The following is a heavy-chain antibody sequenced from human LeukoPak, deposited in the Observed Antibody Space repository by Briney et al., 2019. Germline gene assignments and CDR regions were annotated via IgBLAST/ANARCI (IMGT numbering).Heavy chain of an antibody. CDR3: AKGLTRYRSSGSGGYFDY. CDR1: GFTFDDYA. D-gene: IGHD2-15*01. J-gene: IGHJ4*02. Sequence: PGGSLRLSCAASGFTFDDYAMHWVRQAPGKGLEWVSGISWNSGSIGYADSVKGRFTISRDNAKNSLYLQMNSLRAEDTALYYCAKGLTRYRSSGSGGYFDYWGQGSLVTVSS. CDR2: ISWNSGSI. V-gene: IGHV3-9*01.